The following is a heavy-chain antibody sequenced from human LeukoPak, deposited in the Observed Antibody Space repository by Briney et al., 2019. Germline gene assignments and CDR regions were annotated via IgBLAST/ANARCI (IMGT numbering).Heavy chain of an antibody. Sequence: SETLSLTCTVSDDSITMYYWTWIRQPPGKGLEWIGYVDHTGSTKFNPSLNGRVSISRDTSNNFFSLRLRSVTAADTAVYFCARGRVSSSTWYSTYYYFFYMDFWGKGTTVTVS. CDR3: ARGRVSSSTWYSTYYYFFYMDF. J-gene: IGHJ6*03. CDR2: VDHTGST. V-gene: IGHV4-59*01. CDR1: DDSITMYY. D-gene: IGHD4-11*01.